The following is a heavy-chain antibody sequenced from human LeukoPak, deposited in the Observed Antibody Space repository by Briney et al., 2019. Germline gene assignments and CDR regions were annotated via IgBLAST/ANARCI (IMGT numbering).Heavy chain of an antibody. CDR2: INPSGGST. Sequence: GASVKVSCKASGYTFTSYYMHWVRQAPGQGLEWMGIINPSGGSTSYAQKFQGRVTMTRDTSTSTAYMELSSLRSEDTAVYYCAKSYQTRISGYDKELDYWGQGTLVTVSS. CDR1: GYTFTSYY. D-gene: IGHD5-12*01. J-gene: IGHJ4*02. CDR3: AKSYQTRISGYDKELDY. V-gene: IGHV1-46*01.